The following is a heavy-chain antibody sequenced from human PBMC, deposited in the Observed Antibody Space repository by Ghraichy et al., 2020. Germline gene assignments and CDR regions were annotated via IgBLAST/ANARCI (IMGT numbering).Heavy chain of an antibody. Sequence: GESLNISCAASGFTFSSYAMSWVRQAPGKGLEWVSAISGSGGSTYYADSVKGRFTISRDNSKNTLYLQMNSLRAEDTAVYYCAKVRDYYDSSGYYRYYYYYGMDVWGQGTTVTVSS. CDR1: GFTFSSYA. CDR3: AKVRDYYDSSGYYRYYYYYGMDV. V-gene: IGHV3-23*01. J-gene: IGHJ6*02. D-gene: IGHD3-22*01. CDR2: ISGSGGST.